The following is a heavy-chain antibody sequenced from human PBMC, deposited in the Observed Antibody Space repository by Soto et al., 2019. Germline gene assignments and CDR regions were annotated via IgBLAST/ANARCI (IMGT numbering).Heavy chain of an antibody. J-gene: IGHJ3*02. Sequence: SETLSLTCAVYGGSFSGYYWSWIRQPPGKGLGWIGEINHSGSTNYNPSLKSRVTIAVDTSKNQFSLKLSSVTAADTAVYYCASGDGYDAFDIWGQGTMVTVSS. CDR1: GGSFSGYY. CDR3: ASGDGYDAFDI. D-gene: IGHD5-18*01. CDR2: INHSGST. V-gene: IGHV4-34*01.